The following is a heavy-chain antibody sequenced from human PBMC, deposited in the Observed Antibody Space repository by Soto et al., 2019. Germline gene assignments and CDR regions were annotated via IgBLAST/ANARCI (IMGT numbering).Heavy chain of an antibody. V-gene: IGHV3-23*01. CDR1: EFTFSSYA. CDR3: AKTLLSTSWYGLHDY. J-gene: IGHJ4*02. Sequence: EVQLLESGGGLVQPGGSLRLSCAASEFTFSSYAMSWVRQAPGKGLEWVSAISGSGGTTYYADSAKGRFTISRDNSRNTLHLQMNIMRVEDTAVYYCAKTLLSTSWYGLHDYVSQGTLVTGSS. CDR2: ISGSGGTT. D-gene: IGHD6-13*01.